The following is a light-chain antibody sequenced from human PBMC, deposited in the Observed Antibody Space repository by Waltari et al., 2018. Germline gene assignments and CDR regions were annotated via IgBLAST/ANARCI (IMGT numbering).Light chain of an antibody. CDR1: QSIVYSDGNIY. V-gene: IGKV2-30*01. Sequence: DVVMTQSPLSLPVTLGQPASISCRSSQSIVYSDGNIYLNWFQQRPGQSPRRLINKVSTRDSGVPARFSGSGSGTDFTLKISRVEAEDVGVYYCMQGTHWPYTFGQGPSWRSN. J-gene: IGKJ2*01. CDR2: KVS. CDR3: MQGTHWPYT.